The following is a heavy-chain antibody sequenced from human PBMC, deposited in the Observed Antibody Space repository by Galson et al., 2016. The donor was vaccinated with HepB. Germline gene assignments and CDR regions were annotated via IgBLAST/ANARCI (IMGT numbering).Heavy chain of an antibody. Sequence: PALVKPTQTLTLTCTFSGFALSSGSVAVAWIRQPPGKALEWLGIIYWDDDQRYTPSLKSRVTITKDTSKNQVVLTMTNMDPVDTATYYCVHTVRMFGSASYFWFFDLWGRGTLVTVSS. CDR2: IYWDDDQ. V-gene: IGHV2-5*02. CDR1: GFALSSGSVA. J-gene: IGHJ2*01. D-gene: IGHD3-10*01. CDR3: VHTVRMFGSASYFWFFDL.